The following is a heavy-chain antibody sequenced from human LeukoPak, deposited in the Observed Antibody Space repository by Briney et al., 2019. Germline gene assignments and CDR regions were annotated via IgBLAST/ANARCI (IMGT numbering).Heavy chain of an antibody. CDR2: ISSSSSTI. J-gene: IGHJ4*02. V-gene: IGHV3-48*01. D-gene: IGHD1-26*01. Sequence: GGPLRLSCAASGFTFNSYSMNWVRQAPGKGLEWVSYISSSSSTIYYADSVKGRFTISRDNSENTLYLQMNSLRTEDTAVYNCARDLSGSYTVDYWGQGTLLTVSS. CDR1: GFTFNSYS. CDR3: ARDLSGSYTVDY.